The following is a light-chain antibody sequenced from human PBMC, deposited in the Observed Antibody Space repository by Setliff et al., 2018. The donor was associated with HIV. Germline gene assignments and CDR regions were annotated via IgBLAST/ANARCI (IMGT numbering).Light chain of an antibody. CDR3: QVWDSSSDSYV. V-gene: IGLV3-21*03. Sequence: SYELTQPPSVSVAPGKTAKITCGGNKIGSKSVHWYQQKPGQAPVLVVYDDSDRPSGIPARISGSNSGNTATLTINRVEAGDEADYYCQVWDSSSDSYVFGTGTKVTVL. CDR1: KIGSKS. J-gene: IGLJ1*01. CDR2: DDS.